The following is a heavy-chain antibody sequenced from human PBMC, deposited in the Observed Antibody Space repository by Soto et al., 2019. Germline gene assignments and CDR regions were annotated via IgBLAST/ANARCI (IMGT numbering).Heavy chain of an antibody. V-gene: IGHV1-18*04. CDR3: AHDQMATMSY. CDR1: GSTSTSYG. CDR2: ISAYNGNT. Sequence: ASVKVSCTASGSTSTSYGISWVRQAPGQGLEWMGWISAYNGNTNYAQKLQGRVTMTTDTSTSTAYMELRSLRSDDTAVYYCAHDQMATMSYWGQGTLVTVS. J-gene: IGHJ4*02. D-gene: IGHD5-12*01.